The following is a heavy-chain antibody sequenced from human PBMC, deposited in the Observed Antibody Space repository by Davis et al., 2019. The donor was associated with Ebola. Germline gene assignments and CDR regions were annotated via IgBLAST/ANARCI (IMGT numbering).Heavy chain of an antibody. V-gene: IGHV1-46*01. CDR2: INPSGGST. CDR1: GYTFTSYY. D-gene: IGHD3-22*01. J-gene: IGHJ4*02. CDR3: ARFYYDSSGYYYTDY. Sequence: ASVKVSCKASGYTFTSYYMHWVRLAPGQGLEWMGIINPSGGSTSYAQKFQGRVTMTRDTSTSTVYMELSSLRSEDTAVYYCARFYYDSSGYYYTDYWGQGTLVTVSS.